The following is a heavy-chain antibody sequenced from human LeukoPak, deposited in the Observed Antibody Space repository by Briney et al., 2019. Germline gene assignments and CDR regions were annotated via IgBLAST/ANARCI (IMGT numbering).Heavy chain of an antibody. J-gene: IGHJ4*02. V-gene: IGHV3-7*01. CDR2: IKPDGSDK. CDR1: GFMFSNYW. Sequence: GGSLRLSCIASGFMFSNYWMAWVRQVPGKGLEWLANIKPDGSDKYYVDSVKGRFTISRDNAKNSLYLQMNSLRAEDTAVYYCAGAQQLVSGRFDYWGQGTLVTVSS. CDR3: AGAQQLVSGRFDY. D-gene: IGHD6-13*01.